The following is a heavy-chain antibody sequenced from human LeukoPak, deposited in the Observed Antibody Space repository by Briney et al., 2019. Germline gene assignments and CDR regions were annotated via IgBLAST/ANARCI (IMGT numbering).Heavy chain of an antibody. CDR3: AREGLRWTYYFDY. Sequence: GGSLSLSCAASGFTFSSYAMHWVRQAPGKGLEYVSGISTNGGSTYYADSVKGRFTISRDNAKNSLYLQMNSLRAEDTAVYYCAREGLRWTYYFDYWGQGTLVTVSS. V-gene: IGHV3-64*02. D-gene: IGHD4-23*01. J-gene: IGHJ4*02. CDR2: ISTNGGST. CDR1: GFTFSSYA.